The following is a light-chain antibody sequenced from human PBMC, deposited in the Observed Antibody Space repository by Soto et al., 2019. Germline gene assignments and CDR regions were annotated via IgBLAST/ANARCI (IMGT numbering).Light chain of an antibody. J-gene: IGLJ1*01. CDR2: EVT. V-gene: IGLV2-14*01. Sequence: QSVLTQPASVSGSPGQSITISCTGTSSDIGGYNSVSWYQQHPGRAPRLIIYEVTNRPSGVSNRFSASKSGNTASLTISGLQAEDDADYYCTSYTPIVTLGSVFGTGTKVTVL. CDR3: TSYTPIVTLGSV. CDR1: SSDIGGYNS.